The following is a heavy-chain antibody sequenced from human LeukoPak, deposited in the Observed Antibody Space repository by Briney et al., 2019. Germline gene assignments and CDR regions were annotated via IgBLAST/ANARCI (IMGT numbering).Heavy chain of an antibody. CDR2: IWYDGSNK. J-gene: IGHJ6*02. D-gene: IGHD2-21*01. V-gene: IGHV3-33*01. CDR3: ARFVVGYYGMDV. Sequence: GRSLRLSCVASGFTFRSYGMHWVRQAPGKGLEWVSVIWYDGSNKYYTDSVKGRFTISRDNSKNTLYLQMNSLRAEDTAMYYCARFVVGYYGMDVWGQGTTVTVSS. CDR1: GFTFRSYG.